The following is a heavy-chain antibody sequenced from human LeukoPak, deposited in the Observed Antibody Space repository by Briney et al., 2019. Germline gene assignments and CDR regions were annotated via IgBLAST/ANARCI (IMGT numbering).Heavy chain of an antibody. CDR2: IYTSGST. Sequence: SETLSLTCTVSGGSISSYYWSWIRQPAGKGLEWIGRIYTSGSTNYNPSLKSRVTMSVDTSKNQFSLKLSSVTAADTAVYYCAREWFTMGSPGHWFDPWGQGTLVTVSS. CDR1: GGSISSYY. D-gene: IGHD3-10*01. V-gene: IGHV4-4*07. CDR3: AREWFTMGSPGHWFDP. J-gene: IGHJ5*02.